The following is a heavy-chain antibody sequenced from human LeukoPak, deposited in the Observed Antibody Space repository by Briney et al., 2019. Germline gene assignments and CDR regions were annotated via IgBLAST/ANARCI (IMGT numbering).Heavy chain of an antibody. V-gene: IGHV4-4*07. CDR3: ARGGGVVVPAAIWFDP. J-gene: IGHJ5*02. CDR2: IYTSGST. CDR1: GGSISSYY. Sequence: SETLSLTCTVSGGSISSYYWSWIRQPAGKGLEWIGRIYTSGSTNYNPSLKSRVTMSVDTSKNQFSLKLSSVTAADTAVYYCARGGGVVVPAAIWFDPWGQGTLVTVSS. D-gene: IGHD2-2*01.